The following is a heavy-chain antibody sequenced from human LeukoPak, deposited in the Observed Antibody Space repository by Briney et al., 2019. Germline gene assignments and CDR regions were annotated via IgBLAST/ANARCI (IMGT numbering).Heavy chain of an antibody. Sequence: GGSLRLSCAASGFTFSSYGMHWVRQAPGKGLEWVAFIRYEGSIKYYADSVKGRFTISRDNSKNTLYLQMNSLRTEDTAVYYCAKDKATPLEPLLWFGVLLPDSWGQGTLVTVSS. CDR3: AKDKATPLEPLLWFGVLLPDS. CDR1: GFTFSSYG. D-gene: IGHD3-10*01. J-gene: IGHJ4*02. V-gene: IGHV3-30*02. CDR2: IRYEGSIK.